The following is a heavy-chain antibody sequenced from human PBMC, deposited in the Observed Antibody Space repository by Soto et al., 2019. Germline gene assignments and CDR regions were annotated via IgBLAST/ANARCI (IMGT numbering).Heavy chain of an antibody. Sequence: GASVKVSCKASGYTFTSYGISWVRQAPGQGLEWMGWISAYNGNTNYAQKLQGRVTMTTDTSTSTAYMELRSLRSDDTAVYYCARVPTYYYGSGIYYLSFHRCDYIDYRGQGTLVTVSS. CDR3: ARVPTYYYGSGIYYLSFHRCDYIDY. J-gene: IGHJ4*02. V-gene: IGHV1-18*01. D-gene: IGHD3-10*01. CDR1: GYTFTSYG. CDR2: ISAYNGNT.